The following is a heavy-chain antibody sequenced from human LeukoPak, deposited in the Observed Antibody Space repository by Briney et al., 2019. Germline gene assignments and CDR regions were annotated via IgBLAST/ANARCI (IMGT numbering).Heavy chain of an antibody. J-gene: IGHJ4*02. V-gene: IGHV3-23*01. CDR1: GFTFSSYA. CDR3: TADTVQMATNGAFDY. Sequence: PGGSLRLSCAASGFTFSSYAMSWVRQAPGKGLEWVSAISGSGGSTYYADSVKGRFTISRDNSKNTLYLQMNSLKTEDTAVYYCTADTVQMATNGAFDYWGQGTLVTVSS. CDR2: ISGSGGST. D-gene: IGHD5-24*01.